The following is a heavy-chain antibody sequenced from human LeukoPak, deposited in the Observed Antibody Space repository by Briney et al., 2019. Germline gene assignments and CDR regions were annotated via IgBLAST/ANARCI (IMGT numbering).Heavy chain of an antibody. V-gene: IGHV4-4*07. J-gene: IGHJ4*02. CDR3: ARENDSSGYSGYHFDY. CDR2: IYTSGST. CDR1: GGSISSYY. Sequence: PSETLSLTCTVSGGSISSYYWSWIRQPAGKGLEWIGRIYTSGSTNYNPSLKSRVTMSVDTSKNQFSLKLTSVTAADTAVYYCARENDSSGYSGYHFDYWGQGTLVTVSS. D-gene: IGHD3-22*01.